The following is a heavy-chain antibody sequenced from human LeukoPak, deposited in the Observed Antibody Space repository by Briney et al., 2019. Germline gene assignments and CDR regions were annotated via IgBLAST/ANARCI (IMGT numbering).Heavy chain of an antibody. CDR1: GFTFSSYG. CDR3: AKEQRGYSGYMVGSCFDP. V-gene: IGHV3-23*01. Sequence: GGTLRLSCAASGFTFSSYGMSWVRQAPGKGLEWVSAISGSGDRTNYADSVKGRFTISRDNSKKTLYLQMNSLRAEDTALYYCAKEQRGYSGYMVGSCFDPWGQGTLVTVSS. D-gene: IGHD5-12*01. CDR2: ISGSGDRT. J-gene: IGHJ5*02.